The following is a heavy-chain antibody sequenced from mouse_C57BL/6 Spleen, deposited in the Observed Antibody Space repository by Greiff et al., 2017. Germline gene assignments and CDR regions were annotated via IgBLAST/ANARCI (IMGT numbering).Heavy chain of an antibody. CDR2: IYPSSGYT. D-gene: IGHD1-1*01. J-gene: IGHJ1*03. CDR3: ARSVTEVVATDWYFDV. CDR1: GYTFTSYC. Sequence: VQLQESGAELAKPGASVKLSCKASGYTFTSYCMHWVKQRPGQGLEWIGYIYPSSGYTKYNEKFKDKATLTADKSSSTAYMQLSSLTCEDSAVYYCARSVTEVVATDWYFDVWGTGTTVTVSS. V-gene: IGHV1-7*01.